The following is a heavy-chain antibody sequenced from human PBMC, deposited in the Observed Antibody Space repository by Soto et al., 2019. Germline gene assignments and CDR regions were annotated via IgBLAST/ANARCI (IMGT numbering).Heavy chain of an antibody. Sequence: SVKVSCKASGFTFTSSAVQWVRQARGQRLEWIGWIVVGSGNTNYAQKFQERVTITRDMSTSTAYMELSSLRSEDTAVYYCAAGEPSTVTTSGAFDIWGQGTMVTVSS. J-gene: IGHJ3*02. V-gene: IGHV1-58*01. CDR1: GFTFTSSA. CDR2: IVVGSGNT. D-gene: IGHD4-17*01. CDR3: AAGEPSTVTTSGAFDI.